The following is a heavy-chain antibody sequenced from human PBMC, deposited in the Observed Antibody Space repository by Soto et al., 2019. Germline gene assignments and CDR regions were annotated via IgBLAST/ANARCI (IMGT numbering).Heavy chain of an antibody. CDR1: GGTFSSYA. J-gene: IGHJ4*02. Sequence: QVQLVQSGAELKKPGSSVKVSCKASGGTFSSYAISWVRQAPGQGLEWMGGIIPIFGTANYAQKFQGRVTITADESTSTAYMELSSLRSEETAMYYCAREGDDYGDYTWGQGTLVTVS. V-gene: IGHV1-69*12. D-gene: IGHD4-17*01. CDR3: AREGDDYGDYT. CDR2: IIPIFGTA.